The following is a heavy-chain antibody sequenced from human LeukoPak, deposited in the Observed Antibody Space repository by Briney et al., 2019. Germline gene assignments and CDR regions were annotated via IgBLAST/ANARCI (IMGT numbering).Heavy chain of an antibody. V-gene: IGHV4-34*01. CDR1: GGPFSGYY. CDR3: ARATNRRRYFDY. Sequence: SETLSLTCAVYGGPFSGYYWSWIRRPPGKGLEWIGEINHSGSTNYNPSLKSRVTISVDTSKNQFSLKLSSVTAADTAVYYCARATNRRRYFDYWGQGTLVTVSS. CDR2: INHSGST. J-gene: IGHJ4*02.